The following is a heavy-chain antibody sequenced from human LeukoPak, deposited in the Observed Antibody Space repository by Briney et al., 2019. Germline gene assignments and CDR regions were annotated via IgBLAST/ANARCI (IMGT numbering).Heavy chain of an antibody. D-gene: IGHD2/OR15-2a*01. CDR1: GFTFSTYG. Sequence: GGSLRLSCAASGFTFSTYGIHWVRQAPGKGLEWVAVISYDGSTIYYADSVEGRFTISRDNSMNTLYLQMNSLRVEDTAMYYCARIPLSCGYFDYWGQGTLVTVSS. CDR3: ARIPLSCGYFDY. J-gene: IGHJ4*02. V-gene: IGHV3-30*03. CDR2: ISYDGSTI.